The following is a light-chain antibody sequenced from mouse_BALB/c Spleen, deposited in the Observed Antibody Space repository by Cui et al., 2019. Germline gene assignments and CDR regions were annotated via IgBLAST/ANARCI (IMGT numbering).Light chain of an antibody. Sequence: DIKMTQSPSSMYASLGERVTITCKASQDITSYLSWFQQKPGKSPKTLIYRANRLVDGVPSRFSGSGSGQDYSLTISSLEYEDMGIYYCLQYDEFPPTFGGGTKLEIK. CDR2: RAN. CDR3: LQYDEFPPT. J-gene: IGKJ2*01. CDR1: QDITSY. V-gene: IGKV14-111*01.